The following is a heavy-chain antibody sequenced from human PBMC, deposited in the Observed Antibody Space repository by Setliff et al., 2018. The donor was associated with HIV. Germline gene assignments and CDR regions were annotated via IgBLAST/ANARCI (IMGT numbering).Heavy chain of an antibody. CDR2: IGTAGDT. J-gene: IGHJ2*01. CDR3: ARVAGYCSGGTCYYLGYWYFDL. V-gene: IGHV3-13*01. D-gene: IGHD2-15*01. CDR1: GFTFSIYD. Sequence: ETLSLSCAASGFTFSIYDMHWVRQPTGKPLEWVSTIGTAGDTYYSGSVKGRFTISRESAKDSLYLQMNSLRVGDTAVYYCARVAGYCSGGTCYYLGYWYFDLWGRGTLVTV.